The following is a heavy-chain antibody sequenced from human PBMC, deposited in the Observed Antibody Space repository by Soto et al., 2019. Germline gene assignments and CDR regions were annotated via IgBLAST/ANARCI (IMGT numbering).Heavy chain of an antibody. CDR3: ARGYDSSGYYNYYFDY. V-gene: IGHV3-33*01. D-gene: IGHD3-22*01. CDR1: GFTFSSYG. J-gene: IGHJ4*02. CDR2: IWYDGSNK. Sequence: QVQLVESGGGVVQPGRSLRLSCAASGFTFSSYGMHWVRQAPGKGLAWVAVIWYDGSNKYYADSVKGRFTISRDNSKNTLYLQMNSLRAEDTAVYYCARGYDSSGYYNYYFDYWGQGTLVTVSS.